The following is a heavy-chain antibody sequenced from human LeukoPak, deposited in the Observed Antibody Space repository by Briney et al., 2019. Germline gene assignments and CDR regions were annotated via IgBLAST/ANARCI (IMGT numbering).Heavy chain of an antibody. D-gene: IGHD1-14*01. CDR2: IHHSGST. Sequence: SETLSLTCAVSGGSVSRSNWWNWVRQPPGKGLEWIGEIHHSGSTNYNPSLKSRVTMSVDKSKNQFSLKLSSVTAADTAVYYCARHTELGGDFDYWGQGTLVTVSS. CDR1: GGSVSRSNW. V-gene: IGHV4-4*02. J-gene: IGHJ4*02. CDR3: ARHTELGGDFDY.